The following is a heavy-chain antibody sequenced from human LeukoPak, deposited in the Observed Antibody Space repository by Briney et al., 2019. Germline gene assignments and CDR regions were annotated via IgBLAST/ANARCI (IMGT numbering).Heavy chain of an antibody. J-gene: IGHJ6*03. CDR3: ARRNYDSSGYPTDYYYMDV. CDR1: GFTLSSYS. CDR2: ISSSSSTI. Sequence: PGGSLRLSCAASGFTLSSYSMNWVRQAPGKGLEWVSYISSSSSTIYYADSVKGRFTISRDNAKNSLYLQMNSLRAEDTAVYYCARRNYDSSGYPTDYYYMDVWGKGTTVTVSS. V-gene: IGHV3-48*04. D-gene: IGHD3-22*01.